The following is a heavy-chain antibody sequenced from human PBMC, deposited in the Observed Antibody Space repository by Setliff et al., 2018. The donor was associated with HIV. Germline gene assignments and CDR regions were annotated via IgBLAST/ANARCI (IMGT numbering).Heavy chain of an antibody. J-gene: IGHJ4*02. CDR1: GFDFDDYY. V-gene: IGHV3-23*01. Sequence: GALRLSCAASGFDFDDYYMIWVRQAPGKGLEWVSLISDNGGSTYYADSVKGRFTISRDNSKNTLYLQMNSLRAEDTAVYFCAKGNGWYPYFDYWGRGTLVTVSS. CDR3: AKGNGWYPYFDY. D-gene: IGHD6-19*01. CDR2: ISDNGGST.